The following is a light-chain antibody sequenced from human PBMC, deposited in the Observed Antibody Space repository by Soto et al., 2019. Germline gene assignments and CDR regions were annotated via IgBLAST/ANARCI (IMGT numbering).Light chain of an antibody. CDR2: AAS. CDR3: QKYNRAPPWT. V-gene: IGKV1-27*01. J-gene: IGKJ1*01. Sequence: DIEMTQSPSSLSASVGDRVTITCRASQGISNYLAWYQQKPGKVPNLLIYAASTLQSGVPSRFSGSESRTDFTLTISSLQPEDVATYYCQKYNRAPPWTFGQGTKVEIK. CDR1: QGISNY.